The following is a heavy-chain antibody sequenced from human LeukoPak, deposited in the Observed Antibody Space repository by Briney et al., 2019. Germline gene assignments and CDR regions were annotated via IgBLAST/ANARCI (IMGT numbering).Heavy chain of an antibody. CDR1: GFTFSSYA. D-gene: IGHD6-19*01. V-gene: IGHV3-23*01. J-gene: IGHJ3*02. CDR3: AKPTVAGDDAFDI. Sequence: GGSLRLSCAASGFTFSSYAMSWVRQAPGKGLEWVSAISGGGGSTYYADSVKGRFTISRDNSKNTLYLQMNSLRAEDTAVYYCAKPTVAGDDAFDIWGQGTMVTASS. CDR2: ISGGGGST.